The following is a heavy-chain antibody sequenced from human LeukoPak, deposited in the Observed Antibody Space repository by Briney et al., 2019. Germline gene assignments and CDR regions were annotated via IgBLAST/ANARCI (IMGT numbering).Heavy chain of an antibody. D-gene: IGHD1-26*01. Sequence: GGSLRLSCAASGFTLSSYSMNWVRQAPGKGLEWVSSISSSSSYIYYADSVKGRFTISRDNSKNTLYLQMNSLRAEDTAVYYCAKAGEWELRDFDYWGQGTLVTVSS. CDR2: ISSSSSYI. J-gene: IGHJ4*02. CDR1: GFTLSSYS. CDR3: AKAGEWELRDFDY. V-gene: IGHV3-21*04.